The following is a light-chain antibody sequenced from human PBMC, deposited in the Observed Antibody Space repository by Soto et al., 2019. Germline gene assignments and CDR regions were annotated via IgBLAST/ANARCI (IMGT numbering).Light chain of an antibody. V-gene: IGKV3-15*01. J-gene: IGKJ5*01. CDR3: QQYNNWPPSIT. CDR2: GAS. CDR1: QGVSSN. Sequence: SPATLSVSPGERATLSCRASQGVSSNLAWYQQKPGQAPRLLIYGASTRATGIPARFSGSGSGTEFTLTISSLQSEDFAVYYCQQYNNWPPSITFGQGTRLEIK.